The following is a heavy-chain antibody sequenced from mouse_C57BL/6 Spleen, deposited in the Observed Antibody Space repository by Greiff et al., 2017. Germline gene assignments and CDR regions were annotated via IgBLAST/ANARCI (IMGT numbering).Heavy chain of an antibody. CDR3: ARDYSNYVDV. J-gene: IGHJ1*03. D-gene: IGHD2-5*01. CDR2: IDPSDSET. Sequence: QVQLKQPGAELVRPGSSVKLSCKASGYTFTSYWMHWVKQRPIQGLEWIGNIDPSDSETHYNQKFKDKATLTVDKSSSTAYMQLSSLTSEDSAVYYCARDYSNYVDVWGTGTTVTVSS. V-gene: IGHV1-52*01. CDR1: GYTFTSYW.